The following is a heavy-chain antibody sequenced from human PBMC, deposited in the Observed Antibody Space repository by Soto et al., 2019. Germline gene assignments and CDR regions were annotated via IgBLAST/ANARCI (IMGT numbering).Heavy chain of an antibody. Sequence: EVQLVQSGAEVKKPGESLRISCKGSGYSFTSYWISWVRQMPGKGLEWMGRIDPSDSYTNYSPSFQGHVTISADKSISTAYLQWSSLKASDTAMYYCARQQEVGATTVNWFDPWGQGTLVTVSS. V-gene: IGHV5-10-1*03. CDR2: IDPSDSYT. J-gene: IGHJ5*02. D-gene: IGHD1-26*01. CDR3: ARQQEVGATTVNWFDP. CDR1: GYSFTSYW.